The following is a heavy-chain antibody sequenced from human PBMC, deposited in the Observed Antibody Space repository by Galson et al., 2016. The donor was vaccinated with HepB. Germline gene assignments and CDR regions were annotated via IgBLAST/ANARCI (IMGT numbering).Heavy chain of an antibody. Sequence: SLRLSCAASGFAFSDFGMHWVRQAPGRGLEWVSLIWFDGSNKYYGDSVKGRFTISRDNSKNTLFLLMNSLRAEDTAVYYCARDPRITLSYSDRSRGDTFDYWGQGTLVTVSS. D-gene: IGHD3-22*01. CDR2: IWFDGSNK. J-gene: IGHJ4*02. CDR3: ARDPRITLSYSDRSRGDTFDY. V-gene: IGHV3-33*01. CDR1: GFAFSDFG.